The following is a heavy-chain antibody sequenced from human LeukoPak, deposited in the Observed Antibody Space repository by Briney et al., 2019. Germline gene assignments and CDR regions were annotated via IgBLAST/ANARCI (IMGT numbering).Heavy chain of an antibody. J-gene: IGHJ4*02. CDR1: GFTFRRYA. CDR3: ARVDTAMGSLDY. CDR2: VWYDGSKE. V-gene: IGHV3-33*01. Sequence: GRSLRLSCAASGFTFRRYAMHWVRQAPGKGMEGVAIVWYDGSKENYVDSVKGRFTISRDNAKNTLYLQMNSLGAEDTAVYFCARVDTAMGSLDYWGQGILVTVSS. D-gene: IGHD5-18*01.